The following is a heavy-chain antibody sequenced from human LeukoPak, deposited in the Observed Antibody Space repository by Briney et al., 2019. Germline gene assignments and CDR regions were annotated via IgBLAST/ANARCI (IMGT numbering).Heavy chain of an antibody. J-gene: IGHJ4*02. CDR2: ISYDGSNK. CDR3: ARDQLPDY. V-gene: IGHV3-30-3*01. CDR1: GFTFSSYA. D-gene: IGHD1-26*01. Sequence: GGSLRLSCAASGFTFSSYAMHWVRQAPGKGLEWVAVISYDGSNKYYADSVKGRFTISRDNSKNTLYLQMNSLRAEDMAVYYCARDQLPDYWGQGTLVTVSS.